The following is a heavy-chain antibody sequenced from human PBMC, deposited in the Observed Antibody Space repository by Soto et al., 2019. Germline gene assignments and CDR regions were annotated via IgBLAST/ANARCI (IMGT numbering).Heavy chain of an antibody. CDR1: GFTFSSYA. CDR3: AKGTSKSDWLLFVEMYYFDY. D-gene: IGHD3-9*01. CDR2: ISGSGGST. V-gene: IGHV3-23*01. J-gene: IGHJ4*02. Sequence: GGSLRLSCAASGFTFSSYAMSWVRQAPGKGLEWVSAISGSGGSTYYADSVKGRFTISRDNSKNTLYLQMNSLRAEDTAVYYCAKGTSKSDWLLFVEMYYFDYWGQGTLVTVSS.